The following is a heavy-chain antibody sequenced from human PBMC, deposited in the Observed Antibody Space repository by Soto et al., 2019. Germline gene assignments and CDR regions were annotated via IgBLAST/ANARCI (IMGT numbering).Heavy chain of an antibody. CDR2: MNPNSGNT. Sequence: ASVKVSCKASGYTFTSYDINWVRQATGQGLEWMGWMNPNSGNTGYAQKFQGRVTMTRNTSISTAYMELSSLRSEDTAMYYCARGLEWSWSLDPWGQGTLVTVSS. CDR1: GYTFTSYD. CDR3: ARGLEWSWSLDP. J-gene: IGHJ5*02. V-gene: IGHV1-8*01. D-gene: IGHD3-3*01.